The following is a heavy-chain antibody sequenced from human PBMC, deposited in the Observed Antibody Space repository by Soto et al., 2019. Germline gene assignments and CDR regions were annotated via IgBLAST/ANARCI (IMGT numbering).Heavy chain of an antibody. V-gene: IGHV3-33*01. J-gene: IGHJ5*02. CDR3: ARAVSTTAVNCFDP. CDR2: IWNNGNRK. CDR1: GFTFWNYG. Sequence: QVQLVESGGGVVQPGRSLRLSCAASGFTFWNYGMHWVRQAPGKGPEWVATIWNNGNRKYYADSVTGRFTISRDNSRNTLYLEMNSLRGEDTAVYYSARAVSTTAVNCFDPWGHGTQVTVSS. D-gene: IGHD2-2*01.